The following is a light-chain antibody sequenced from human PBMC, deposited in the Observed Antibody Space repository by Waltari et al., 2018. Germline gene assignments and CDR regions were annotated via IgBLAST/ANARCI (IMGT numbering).Light chain of an antibody. CDR3: QQYDNWPRT. Sequence: EIVLTPSPATQSASPGERATLSCRAGRSVSKNLAWYQQKPGQAPRLLIYGASTRATGIPARFSGSGSGREFTLTISSLQSEDFAVYFCQQYDNWPRTFGQGTKVEIK. J-gene: IGKJ1*01. CDR1: RSVSKN. V-gene: IGKV3-15*01. CDR2: GAS.